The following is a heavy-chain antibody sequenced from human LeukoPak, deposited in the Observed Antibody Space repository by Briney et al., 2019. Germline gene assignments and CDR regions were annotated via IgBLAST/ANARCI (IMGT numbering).Heavy chain of an antibody. J-gene: IGHJ6*04. D-gene: IGHD1-1*01. CDR3: ARAMASTTGSPYYYYGMDV. CDR2: FSHRGST. Sequence: SETLSLTCAVSDYSISSGYYWGWIRQPPGKGLEWIGSFSHRGSTYYNPSLQGRVTISVDTSKNQFSLKLSSVTAADTAVYYCARAMASTTGSPYYYYGMDVWGKGTTVTVSS. V-gene: IGHV4-38-2*01. CDR1: DYSISSGYY.